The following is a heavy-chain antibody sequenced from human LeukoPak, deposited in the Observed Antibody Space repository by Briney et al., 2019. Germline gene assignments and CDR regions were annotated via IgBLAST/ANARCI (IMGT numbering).Heavy chain of an antibody. CDR3: ARAFCSGSICYPLYYFVY. CDR2: INPNGGDT. Sequence: ASVKVSCKTSGYIFPDYYIHWVRQAPGQGLEWMGWINPNGGDTNYAQKFQGRVTMTRDTSMSTAYVELSRLRSDDTAVYYCARAFCSGSICYPLYYFVYGGESATGTVSS. V-gene: IGHV1-2*02. D-gene: IGHD2-15*01. J-gene: IGHJ4*02. CDR1: GYIFPDYY.